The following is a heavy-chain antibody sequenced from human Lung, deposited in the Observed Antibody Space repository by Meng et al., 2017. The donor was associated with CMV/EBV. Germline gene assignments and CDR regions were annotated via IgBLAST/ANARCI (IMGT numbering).Heavy chain of an antibody. J-gene: IGHJ4*02. Sequence: QLVQCWAEGKKRGPSGTVSCTSWGYRFTSYYCQWVRQAPGQGLEWMGIINPSGGHTRSAQKFQDRVTMTRDTSTSAVSMDVSSLRSEDTAVYYCARGAYMYGSPQYFFDFWGQGTLVTVSS. V-gene: IGHV1-46*01. D-gene: IGHD5-18*01. CDR1: GYRFTSYY. CDR2: INPSGGHT. CDR3: ARGAYMYGSPQYFFDF.